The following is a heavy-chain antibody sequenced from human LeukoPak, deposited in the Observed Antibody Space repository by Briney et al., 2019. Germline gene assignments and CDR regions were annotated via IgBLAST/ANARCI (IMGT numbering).Heavy chain of an antibody. D-gene: IGHD3-10*01. CDR1: GASISSGGYY. CDR3: ARADVYYGSGSYILPYFDY. CDR2: IYYSGST. J-gene: IGHJ4*02. V-gene: IGHV4-31*03. Sequence: SQTLSLTCTVSGASISSGGYYGSWIRQHPGKGLEWIGYIYYSGSTYYNPSLKSRVTISVDTSKNQFSLKLSSVTAADTAVYYCARADVYYGSGSYILPYFDYWGQGTLVTVSS.